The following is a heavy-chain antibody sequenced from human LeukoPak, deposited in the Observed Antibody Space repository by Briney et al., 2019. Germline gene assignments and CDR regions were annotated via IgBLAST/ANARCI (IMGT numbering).Heavy chain of an antibody. J-gene: IGHJ5*02. V-gene: IGHV7-4-1*02. Sequence: GASVKVSCKAFGYTFTSNYMHWVRQAPGQGLEWMGWINTNTGNPTYAQGFTGRFVFSLDTSVSTAYLQISSLKAEDTAVYYCARVALPSIGSGSYNWFDPWGQGTLVTVSS. CDR2: INTNTGNP. D-gene: IGHD3-10*01. CDR1: GYTFTSNY. CDR3: ARVALPSIGSGSYNWFDP.